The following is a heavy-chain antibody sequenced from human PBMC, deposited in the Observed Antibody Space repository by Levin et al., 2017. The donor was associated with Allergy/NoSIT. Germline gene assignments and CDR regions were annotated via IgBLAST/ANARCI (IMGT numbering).Heavy chain of an antibody. V-gene: IGHV3-7*01. Sequence: ETLSLTCAASGFTFSSYWMSWVRQAPGKGLEWVANIKQDGSEKYYVDSVKGRFTISRDNAKNSLYLQMNSLRAEDTAVYYCARDQDYGDYWYFDLWGRGTLVTVSS. J-gene: IGHJ2*01. CDR3: ARDQDYGDYWYFDL. D-gene: IGHD4-17*01. CDR1: GFTFSSYW. CDR2: IKQDGSEK.